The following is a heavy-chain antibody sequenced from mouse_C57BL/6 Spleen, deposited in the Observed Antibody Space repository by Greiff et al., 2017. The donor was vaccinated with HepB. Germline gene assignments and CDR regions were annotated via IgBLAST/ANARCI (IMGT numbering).Heavy chain of an antibody. CDR3: ASSFYGSSEYFDV. V-gene: IGHV2-2*01. J-gene: IGHJ1*03. CDR1: GFSLTSYG. Sequence: QVQLKQSGPGLVQPSQSLSITCTVSGFSLTSYGVHWVRQSPGKGLEWLGVIWSGGSTDYNAAFISRLSISKDNSKSQVFFKMNSLQADDTAIYYCASSFYGSSEYFDVWGTGTTVTVSS. D-gene: IGHD1-1*01. CDR2: IWSGGST.